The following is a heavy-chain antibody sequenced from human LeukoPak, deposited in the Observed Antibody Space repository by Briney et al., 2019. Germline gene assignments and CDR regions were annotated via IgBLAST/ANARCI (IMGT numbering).Heavy chain of an antibody. V-gene: IGHV4-4*02. CDR2: IYHSGST. CDR3: ARDSGTTGEVKFDP. D-gene: IGHD3-10*01. J-gene: IGHJ5*02. CDR1: GGSISSSNW. Sequence: SETLSLTCAVSGGSISSSNWWSWIRQPPGKGLEWIGEIYHSGSTNYNPSLKSRVTISVDKSKTQFSLKLMSVTAADTAVYYCARDSGTTGEVKFDPWGQGTLVTVSS.